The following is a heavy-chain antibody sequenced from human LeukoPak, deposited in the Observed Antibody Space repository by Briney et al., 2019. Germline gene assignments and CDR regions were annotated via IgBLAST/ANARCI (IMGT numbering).Heavy chain of an antibody. CDR3: GVHWGSGYYFDL. CDR2: INPQSGDT. CDR1: GYTFTGHY. D-gene: IGHD7-27*01. J-gene: IGHJ2*01. Sequence: ASVKVSCKACGYTFTGHYVHWVRQTPGQGLEWMGWINPQSGDTNYAQKFQGRVTMTRDTSIVTAYMELSRLTSDDTGVYYCGVHWGSGYYFDLWGRGIRVTLSS. V-gene: IGHV1-2*02.